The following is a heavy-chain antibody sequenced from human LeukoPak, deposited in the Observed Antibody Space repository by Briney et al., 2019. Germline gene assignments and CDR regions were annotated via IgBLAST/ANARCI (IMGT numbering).Heavy chain of an antibody. D-gene: IGHD3-16*02. CDR3: ARGQLSPGY. J-gene: IGHJ4*02. V-gene: IGHV1-3*01. CDR2: INAGNGNT. Sequence: ASVKVSCKASGYTFTSYAMHWVRQAPGQRLEWMGWINAGNGNTKHSQKFQGRVTITRDTSASTAYMELSSLRSEDTAVYYCARGQLSPGYWGQGTLVTVSS. CDR1: GYTFTSYA.